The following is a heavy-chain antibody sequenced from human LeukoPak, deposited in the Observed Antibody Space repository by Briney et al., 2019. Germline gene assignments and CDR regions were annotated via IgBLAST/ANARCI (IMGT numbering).Heavy chain of an antibody. D-gene: IGHD5-24*01. Sequence: SETLSLTCAVYGGSFSGYSWSWIRQPPGKGLEWIGEINHSGGTNYNPSLKSRVTISVDTSKNQFSLRLSSVTAADTAVYYCARFLRMANYWGQGTLVTVSS. CDR2: INHSGGT. J-gene: IGHJ4*02. V-gene: IGHV4-34*01. CDR1: GGSFSGYS. CDR3: ARFLRMANY.